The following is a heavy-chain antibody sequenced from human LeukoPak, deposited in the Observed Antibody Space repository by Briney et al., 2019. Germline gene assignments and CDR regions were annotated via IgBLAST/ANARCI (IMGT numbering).Heavy chain of an antibody. D-gene: IGHD1-26*01. CDR2: IYHSGST. V-gene: IGHV4-31*03. J-gene: IGHJ6*03. CDR3: ARVPMGASYYYMDV. CDR1: GHSITRGGYY. Sequence: SETLSLTCTVSGHSITRGGYYWSWIRQHPGKGLEWIGYIYHSGSTYYSPSLKSRITISVDTSKNQFSLNLSSVTAADTAVYYCARVPMGASYYYMDVWGKGTTVTVSS.